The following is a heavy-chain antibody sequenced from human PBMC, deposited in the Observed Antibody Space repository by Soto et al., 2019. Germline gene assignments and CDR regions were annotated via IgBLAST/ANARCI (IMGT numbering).Heavy chain of an antibody. V-gene: IGHV3-23*01. CDR2: ISGSGGST. Sequence: HPGGSLRLSCAASGFTFSSYAMSWVRQAPGKGLEWVSAISGSGGSTYYADSVKGRFTISRDNSKNTLYLQMNSLRAEDTAVYYCATLTYYYDSSGYFTPRGAFDIWGQGTMVTVSS. J-gene: IGHJ3*02. CDR3: ATLTYYYDSSGYFTPRGAFDI. D-gene: IGHD3-22*01. CDR1: GFTFSSYA.